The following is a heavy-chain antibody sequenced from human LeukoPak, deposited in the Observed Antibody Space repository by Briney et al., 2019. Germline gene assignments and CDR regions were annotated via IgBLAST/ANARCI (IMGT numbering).Heavy chain of an antibody. J-gene: IGHJ6*02. CDR3: ARGGTNNYYYYYGMDV. CDR2: INHSGST. CDR1: GGSFSGYY. D-gene: IGHD2-8*01. V-gene: IGHV4-34*01. Sequence: SETLSLTCAVYGGSFSGYYWSWIRKPPGKGLEWIGEINHSGSTNYNPSLKSRVTISVDTSKNQFSLKLSSVTAADTAVYYCARGGTNNYYYYYGMDVWGQGTTVTVSS.